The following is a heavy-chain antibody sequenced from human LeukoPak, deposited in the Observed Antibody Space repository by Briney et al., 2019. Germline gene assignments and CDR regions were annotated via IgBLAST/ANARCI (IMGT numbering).Heavy chain of an antibody. CDR3: ASLEPPFDY. V-gene: IGHV3-33*01. D-gene: IGHD3-3*01. J-gene: IGHJ4*02. CDR1: GFTFSSYG. CDR2: IWYDGSNK. Sequence: PGGSLRLSCAASGFTFSSYGTHWVRQAPGKGLEWVAVIWYDGSNKYYADSVKGRFTISRDNSKNTLYLQMNSLRAEDTAVYYCASLEPPFDYWGQGTLVTVSS.